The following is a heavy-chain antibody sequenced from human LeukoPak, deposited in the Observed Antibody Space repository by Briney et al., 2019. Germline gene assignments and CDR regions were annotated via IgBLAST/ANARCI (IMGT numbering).Heavy chain of an antibody. D-gene: IGHD3-22*01. V-gene: IGHV1-2*02. CDR3: ASGSSYDSSGRGFDY. J-gene: IGHJ4*02. CDR2: INPNSGGT. Sequence: ASVKVSCKASGYTFTGYYMHWVRQAPGQGLEWVGWINPNSGGTNYAQKFQGRVTMTRDTSISTAYMELSSLRFDDTAVYYCASGSSYDSSGRGFDYWGQGTLVTVSS. CDR1: GYTFTGYY.